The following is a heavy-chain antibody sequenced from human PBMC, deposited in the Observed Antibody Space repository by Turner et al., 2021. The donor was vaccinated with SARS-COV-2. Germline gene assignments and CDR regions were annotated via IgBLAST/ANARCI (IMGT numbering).Heavy chain of an antibody. Sequence: QLQLAESGPGLVKASETLSLTCGVSGGPVTNSFYCWGWVRQAPGRGLEWIASMSYSEMTYHNPSLRSRVSISKDTSKNQFSLRLTSLTAADTAIYYCATKTHCGSDCYSKYFDLWGRGTPVTVAS. V-gene: IGHV4-39*01. CDR1: GGPVTNSFYC. CDR2: MSYSEMT. CDR3: ATKTHCGSDCYSKYFDL. D-gene: IGHD2-21*02. J-gene: IGHJ2*01.